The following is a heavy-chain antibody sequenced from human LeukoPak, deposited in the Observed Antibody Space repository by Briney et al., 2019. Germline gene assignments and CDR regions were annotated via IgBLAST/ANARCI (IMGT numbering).Heavy chain of an antibody. CDR2: IDYSGST. J-gene: IGHJ4*02. Sequence: SETLSLTCTVSGGSISSGYYYWSWIRQHPGKGLEWIGYIDYSGSTYYNPSLKSRVTISVDTSKNHFSLKLSSVTAADTAVYYCARDPYGGNSLWGQGNLVTVSS. CDR3: ARDPYGGNSL. CDR1: GGSISSGYYY. D-gene: IGHD4-23*01. V-gene: IGHV4-31*03.